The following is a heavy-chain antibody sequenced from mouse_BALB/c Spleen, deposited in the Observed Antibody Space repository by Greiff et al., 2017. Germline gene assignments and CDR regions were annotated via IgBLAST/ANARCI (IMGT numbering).Heavy chain of an antibody. CDR1: GYTFTSYW. J-gene: IGHJ4*01. D-gene: IGHD3-1*01. CDR2: IYPGDGDT. Sequence: VQVVESGAELARPGASVKLSCKASGYTFTSYWMQWVKQRPGQGLEWIGAIYPGDGDTRYTQKFKGKATLTADKSSSTAYMQLSSLASEDSAVYYCARLQLGLPYYYAMDYWGQGTSVTVSS. CDR3: ARLQLGLPYYYAMDY. V-gene: IGHV1-87*01.